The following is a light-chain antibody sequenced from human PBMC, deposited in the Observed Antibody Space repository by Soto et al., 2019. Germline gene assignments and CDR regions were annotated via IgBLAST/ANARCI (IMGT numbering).Light chain of an antibody. CDR1: QSLLHSNGYKY. CDR3: MQAEQTPFT. CDR2: LTS. Sequence: EIVMTQSPLSLPVTPGEPASISCRSSQSLLHSNGYKYLNWYLQKPGQSPLLLIYLTSTRTSGVPDRFSGSVSGTEFTLKISKVEADDLGVYYCMQAEQTPFTFGPGTNVYIK. J-gene: IGKJ3*01. V-gene: IGKV2-28*01.